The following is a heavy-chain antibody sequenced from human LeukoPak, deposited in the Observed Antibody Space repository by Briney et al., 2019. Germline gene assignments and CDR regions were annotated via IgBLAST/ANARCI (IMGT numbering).Heavy chain of an antibody. Sequence: SETLSLTCAVYNGSFSGHYWSWIRQPPGKGPEWIGYIFDSGTTNYNPSTNYNPSLKSRVTVSLDTSKNHFSLKLSSVTAADTAVYFCARGGVTTIAQYDYWGQGILVTVSS. J-gene: IGHJ4*02. CDR2: IFDSGTTNYNPST. D-gene: IGHD5-12*01. CDR1: NGSFSGHY. CDR3: ARGGVTTIAQYDY. V-gene: IGHV4-59*11.